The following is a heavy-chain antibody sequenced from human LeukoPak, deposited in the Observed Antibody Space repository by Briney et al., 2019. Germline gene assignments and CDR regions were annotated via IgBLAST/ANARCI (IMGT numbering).Heavy chain of an antibody. J-gene: IGHJ4*02. V-gene: IGHV3-48*01. CDR2: ISSTSSTI. Sequence: GGSLRHSCGASGFTFSTYIMNWVRQAPGKGLEWVSSISSTSSTIYYADSVKGRFTISRDNAKNSLFLQMNSLRAEDTAVYYCARAVGATHFDYWGQGTLVTVSS. CDR3: ARAVGATHFDY. CDR1: GFTFSTYI. D-gene: IGHD1-26*01.